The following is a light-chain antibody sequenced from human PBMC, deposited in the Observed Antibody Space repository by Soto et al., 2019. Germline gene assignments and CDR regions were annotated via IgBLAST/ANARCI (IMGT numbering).Light chain of an antibody. J-gene: IGLJ1*01. V-gene: IGLV1-40*01. CDR3: QSYDSSLHAYI. Sequence: QLVLTQPPSVSGAPGQRVTISCTGSIGTSYGVHWYQQLPDAAPRLLISVNSKRPSGVPDRFSGSKSGSSASLTINGLQAEDEADYYCQSYDSSLHAYIFGTGTKVTVL. CDR2: VNS. CDR1: IGTSYG.